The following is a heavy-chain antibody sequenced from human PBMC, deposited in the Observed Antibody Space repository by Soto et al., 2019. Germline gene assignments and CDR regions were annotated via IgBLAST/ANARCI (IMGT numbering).Heavy chain of an antibody. CDR3: ARDSLIAAAGTYYYYGMDV. D-gene: IGHD6-13*01. Sequence: PGGSLRLSCAASGFTFSSYWMSWVRQAPGKGLEWVANIKQDGSEKYYVDSVKGRFTISRDNAKNSLYLQMNSLRAEDTAVYYRARDSLIAAAGTYYYYGMDVWGQGTTVTVSS. CDR1: GFTFSSYW. CDR2: IKQDGSEK. J-gene: IGHJ6*02. V-gene: IGHV3-7*05.